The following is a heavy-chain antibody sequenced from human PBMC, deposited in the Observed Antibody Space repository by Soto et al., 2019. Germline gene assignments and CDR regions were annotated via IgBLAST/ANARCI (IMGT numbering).Heavy chain of an antibody. J-gene: IGHJ4*02. CDR2: IIPIFGKT. D-gene: IGHD1-26*01. CDR3: VRLVRLRHYFDS. CDR1: GDTISHYG. V-gene: IGHV1-69*01. Sequence: QEQLVQSGDEVKKPGSSLRVSCKASGDTISHYGVSWVRQAPGQGLEWMGGIIPIFGKTTYAQRFQGRLTITADESTATSYMELSSLKSDEAAVYYCVRLVRLRHYFDSWGQGTRVTVSS.